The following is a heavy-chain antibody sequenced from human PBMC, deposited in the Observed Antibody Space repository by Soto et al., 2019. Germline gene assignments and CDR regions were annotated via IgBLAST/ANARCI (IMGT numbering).Heavy chain of an antibody. Sequence: EVQLVESGGGLVQPGGSLRLSCAASEFTFSGRAVHWVRQAPGTGLVWVSGIDKVGTDSTYADSVKGRFTSSRDNAKNTVYLQMNSMSVEDTAVSYCARGWFGPDVWGKGTTVTVSS. V-gene: IGHV3-74*01. D-gene: IGHD3-10*01. CDR1: EFTFSGRA. CDR3: ARGWFGPDV. J-gene: IGHJ6*03. CDR2: IDKVGTDS.